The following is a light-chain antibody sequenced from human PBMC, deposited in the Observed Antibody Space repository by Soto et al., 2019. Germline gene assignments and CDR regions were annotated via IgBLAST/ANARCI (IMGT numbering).Light chain of an antibody. CDR3: HQYGYAPQT. Sequence: EIVLTQSPGTLSLSPGERATLSCRASQSVTANYLAWYQQKPGQAPRLLIYAASSRATGIPDRFSGSGSGRDLILNVTRLEPKDLEVYDCHQYGYAPQTFGQGTKVEIK. J-gene: IGKJ1*01. CDR1: QSVTANY. V-gene: IGKV3-20*01. CDR2: AAS.